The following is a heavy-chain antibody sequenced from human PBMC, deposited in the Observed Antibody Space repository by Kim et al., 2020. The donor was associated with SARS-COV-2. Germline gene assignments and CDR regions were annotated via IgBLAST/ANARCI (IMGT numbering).Heavy chain of an antibody. CDR2: T. D-gene: IGHD1-26*01. CDR3: AREGSYGAFDI. Sequence: TNYNPSLKSRVTISVDTSKNQFSLKLSSVTAADTAVYYCAREGSYGAFDIWGQGTMVTVSS. J-gene: IGHJ3*02. V-gene: IGHV4-59*01.